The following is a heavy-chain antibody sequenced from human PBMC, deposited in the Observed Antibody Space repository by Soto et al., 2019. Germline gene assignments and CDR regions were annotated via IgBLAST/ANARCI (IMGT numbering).Heavy chain of an antibody. CDR3: ARHQTPGDQSSSWFY. CDR1: GGSFSSTNYY. J-gene: IGHJ4*02. V-gene: IGHV4-39*01. CDR2: IYYSGNT. D-gene: IGHD6-13*01. Sequence: QLQLQESGPGLVKPSETLSLTCTVSGGSFSSTNYYWAWIRQPPGKGLEWIGTIYYSGNTYYNPSLNSRVTTSLDTSKNLFSLKLSSVTDADTAVYYCARHQTPGDQSSSWFYWGQGTLVTVSS.